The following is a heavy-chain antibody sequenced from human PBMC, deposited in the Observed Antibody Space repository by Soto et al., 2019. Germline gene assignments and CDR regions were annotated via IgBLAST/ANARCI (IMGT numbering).Heavy chain of an antibody. CDR2: IIPILGIA. CDR1: GGTFSSYT. D-gene: IGHD5-12*01. J-gene: IGHJ4*02. V-gene: IGHV1-69*02. Sequence: QVQLVQSGAEVKKPGSSVKVSCKASGGTFSSYTISWLRQAPGQGLEWMGRIIPILGIANYAQKFQGRVTITXXKXTXXAYMELSSLRSEDTAVYYCASETSPVDSGYELNDYWGQGTLVTVSS. CDR3: ASETSPVDSGYELNDY.